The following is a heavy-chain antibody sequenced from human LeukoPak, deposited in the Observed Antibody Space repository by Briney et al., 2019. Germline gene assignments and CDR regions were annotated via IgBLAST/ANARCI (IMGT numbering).Heavy chain of an antibody. J-gene: IGHJ4*02. D-gene: IGHD5-18*01. CDR1: GDSISSNSAA. V-gene: IGHV6-1*01. CDR3: ARGNGYTYGSYYFDY. CDR2: KYYRSKWYN. Sequence: SQTLSLTCAISGDSISSNSAAWNWIRQSPSRSLEWLGRKYYRSKWYNDYAESVKSRITVNPDTSKNQFSLQLNSVTPEDTAVYFCARGNGYTYGSYYFDYWGQGTLVTVST.